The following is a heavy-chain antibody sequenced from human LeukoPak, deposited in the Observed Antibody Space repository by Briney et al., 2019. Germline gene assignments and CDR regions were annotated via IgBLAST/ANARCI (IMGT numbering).Heavy chain of an antibody. J-gene: IGHJ4*02. Sequence: GGSLRLSCAASGFTFSSYAMHWVRQAPGKGLEWVAVISYDGSNKYYADSVKGRFTISRDNSKNTLYLQMNSLRAEGTAVYYCAREDPSIAAAHFDYWGQGTLVTVSS. CDR1: GFTFSSYA. D-gene: IGHD6-13*01. V-gene: IGHV3-30-3*01. CDR3: AREDPSIAAAHFDY. CDR2: ISYDGSNK.